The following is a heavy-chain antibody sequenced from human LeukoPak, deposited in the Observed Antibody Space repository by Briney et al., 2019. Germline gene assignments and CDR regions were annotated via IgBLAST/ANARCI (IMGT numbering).Heavy chain of an antibody. CDR3: ARDLELERNRWNYFES. CDR2: VHYSGDT. CDR1: GGSISGFF. Sequence: SETLSLTCTVSGGSISGFFWSWIRQPPGKGLEWIASVHYSGDTKYNPSLKSRVSLSFDTSKQQFSLRLSSVTAADTAVYYCARDLELERNRWNYFESWGQGTLVTVSS. D-gene: IGHD1-1*01. J-gene: IGHJ4*02. V-gene: IGHV4-59*01.